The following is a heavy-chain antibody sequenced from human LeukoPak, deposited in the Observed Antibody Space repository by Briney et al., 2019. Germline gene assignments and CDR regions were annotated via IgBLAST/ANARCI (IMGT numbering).Heavy chain of an antibody. CDR1: GFSLSTSGVG. CDR2: IYWDDDK. Sequence: SGPTLVNPTQTLTLTCTFSGFSLSTSGVGVGWIRQPPGKALEWLALIYWDDDKRYSPSLKSRLTITKDTSKNQVVLTMTNMDPVDTATYYCAHSQATVTTLVDVFDIWGQGTMVTVSS. D-gene: IGHD4-17*01. CDR3: AHSQATVTTLVDVFDI. V-gene: IGHV2-5*02. J-gene: IGHJ3*02.